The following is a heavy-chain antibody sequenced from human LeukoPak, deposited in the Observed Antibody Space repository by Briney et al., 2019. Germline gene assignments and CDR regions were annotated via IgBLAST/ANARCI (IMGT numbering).Heavy chain of an antibody. Sequence: GGSLRLSCAASGFTFTSFAIHWVRQAPGKGLEWVAAISYDGNNKYYTDSVKGRFTISRDNSKNTLYLQMDSLRAEDTAVYYCARGGPHYLARLDPFDFWGQGTLVTVSS. CDR2: ISYDGNNK. V-gene: IGHV3-30*04. CDR3: ARGGPHYLARLDPFDF. CDR1: GFTFTSFA. J-gene: IGHJ4*02. D-gene: IGHD3-10*01.